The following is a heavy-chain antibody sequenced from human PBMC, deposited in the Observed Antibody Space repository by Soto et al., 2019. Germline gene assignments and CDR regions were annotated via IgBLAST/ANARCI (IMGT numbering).Heavy chain of an antibody. V-gene: IGHV1-69*01. D-gene: IGHD6-19*01. CDR1: GVTFSSFP. J-gene: IGHJ4*02. Sequence: QAQLVQSGAEVKKPGSSVKVSCKASGVTFSSFPIAWVRQAPGQGLEWVGGIIPIFGTTKYAQNFRDRVTISADESTSTAYMELSSPRFEDTAVYYCAMIEYSSGSDYWGQGTLVTVSS. CDR3: AMIEYSSGSDY. CDR2: IIPIFGTT.